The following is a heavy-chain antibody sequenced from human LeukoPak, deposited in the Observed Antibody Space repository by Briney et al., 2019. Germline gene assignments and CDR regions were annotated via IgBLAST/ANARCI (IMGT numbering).Heavy chain of an antibody. J-gene: IGHJ3*02. CDR2: IYHSGST. Sequence: SETLSLTCTVSGGSISSSNWWSWVRQPPGKGLEWIGEIYHSGSTNYNPSLKSRVTISVDKSKNQFSLKLSSVTAADTAVYYCARDRGSSGSSHTFDIWGQGTMVTVSS. CDR3: ARDRGSSGSSHTFDI. V-gene: IGHV4-4*02. D-gene: IGHD6-19*01. CDR1: GGSISSSNW.